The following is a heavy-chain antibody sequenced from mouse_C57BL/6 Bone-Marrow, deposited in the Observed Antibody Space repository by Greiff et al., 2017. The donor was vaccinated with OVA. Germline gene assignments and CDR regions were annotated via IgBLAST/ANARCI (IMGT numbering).Heavy chain of an antibody. J-gene: IGHJ2*01. D-gene: IGHD1-1*01. Sequence: EVKLVESGAELVRPGASVKLSCTASGFNIKDDYMHWVKQRPEQGLEWIGWIDPENGDTEYASKLQGKATITADTSSNTAYLQLSSLTSEDTAVYYFTTITTVVDYWGQGTTLTVSS. CDR1: GFNIKDDY. CDR3: TTITTVVDY. CDR2: IDPENGDT. V-gene: IGHV14-4*01.